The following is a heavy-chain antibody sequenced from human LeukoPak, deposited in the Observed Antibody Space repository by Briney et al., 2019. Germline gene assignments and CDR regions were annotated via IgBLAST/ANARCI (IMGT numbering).Heavy chain of an antibody. V-gene: IGHV3-33*01. CDR2: IWYDGSDI. Sequence: PGGSLRLSCAASGFTFSSYGMHWVRQAPGKGLEWVALIWYDGSDIYYADSVKGRFIISRDNSKNTLYLQMNTLRAEDTAVYYCARGSAALYYFDFWGRGTLVTVSS. D-gene: IGHD2-2*01. CDR3: ARGSAALYYFDF. CDR1: GFTFSSYG. J-gene: IGHJ4*02.